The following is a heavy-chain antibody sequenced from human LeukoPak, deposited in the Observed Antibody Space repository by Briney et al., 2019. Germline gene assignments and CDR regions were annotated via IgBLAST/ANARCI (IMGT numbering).Heavy chain of an antibody. V-gene: IGHV4-59*01. D-gene: IGHD3-10*01. Sequence: SETLSLTCTVSGGSICSYYWSWIRQPPGKGLEWIGYISYSGSTNYNPSLRSRVTISVDTSKSQFSLNLSSVTAADTAVYYCARGRGALDYWGDRALVTVSS. CDR1: GGSICSYY. J-gene: IGHJ4*01. CDR2: ISYSGST. CDR3: ARGRGALDY.